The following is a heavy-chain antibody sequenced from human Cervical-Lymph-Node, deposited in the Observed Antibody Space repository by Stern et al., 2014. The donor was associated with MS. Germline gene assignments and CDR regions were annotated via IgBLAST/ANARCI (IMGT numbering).Heavy chain of an antibody. CDR1: GFTFGTYA. D-gene: IGHD3-10*01. J-gene: IGHJ4*02. Sequence: QVQLVESGGGVVQPGRSLSLSCVASGFTFGTYAMHWVRQAPGKGLEWVAFVSYDGTQRNSTDSVKARFTISRDNSKNTLYLHMNSLRDEDTAVYFCARGGRGVGLEYWGQGALVTVSS. V-gene: IGHV3-30-3*01. CDR2: VSYDGTQR. CDR3: ARGGRGVGLEY.